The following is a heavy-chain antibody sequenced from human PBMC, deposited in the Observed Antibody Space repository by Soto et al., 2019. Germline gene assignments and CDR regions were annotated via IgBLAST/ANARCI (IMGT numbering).Heavy chain of an antibody. CDR1: GDSVSSNSAA. V-gene: IGHV6-1*01. CDR2: TSYRSRWYN. CDR3: AGTTSHQWYYMDV. Sequence: PSQTLSLTCAISGDSVSSNSAAWNWIRLSPSRGLKWLARTSYRSRWYNDYAVSVRSRITVNPDTSKNQFSLQLTSVTPEDTAVYYCAGTTSHQWYYMDVWGKGTTVTVSS. J-gene: IGHJ6*03. D-gene: IGHD1-7*01.